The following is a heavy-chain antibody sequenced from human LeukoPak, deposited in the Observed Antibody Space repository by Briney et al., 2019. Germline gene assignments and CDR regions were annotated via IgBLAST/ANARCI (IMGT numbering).Heavy chain of an antibody. CDR1: GFTFSSYA. CDR2: IRSTGDST. J-gene: IGHJ6*03. D-gene: IGHD2-15*01. Sequence: GGSLRLSCAASGFTFSSYAITWVRQAPGKGLEWVSSIRSTGDSTFYADSVKGRFSISRDNSKNTVYLLMNSLRTEDTAVYYCGRSRRINASLYYYMDVWGKGTTVTVSS. CDR3: GRSRRINASLYYYMDV. V-gene: IGHV3-23*01.